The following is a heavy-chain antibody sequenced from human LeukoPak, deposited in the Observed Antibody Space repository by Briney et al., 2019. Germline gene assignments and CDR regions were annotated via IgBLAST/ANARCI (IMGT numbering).Heavy chain of an antibody. Sequence: GGSLRLSCAASGFTFSNFWMGWVRQAPGKGLEWVANIKQDEREKYYVDSVRGRFTVSRDNAQNSLYLQMSSLRAEDTAVYCCARVRTAGTKYGMDVWGQGTTVTVSS. V-gene: IGHV3-7*01. D-gene: IGHD1-1*01. CDR1: GFTFSNFW. J-gene: IGHJ6*02. CDR2: IKQDEREK. CDR3: ARVRTAGTKYGMDV.